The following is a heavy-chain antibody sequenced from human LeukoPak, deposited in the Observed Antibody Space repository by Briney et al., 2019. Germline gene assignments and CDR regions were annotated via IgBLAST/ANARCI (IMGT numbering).Heavy chain of an antibody. CDR1: GGSISSSSYY. CDR2: IYYSGNI. V-gene: IGHV4-39*01. CDR3: ARILIHDYGDWNWFDP. D-gene: IGHD4-17*01. J-gene: IGHJ5*02. Sequence: SETLSLTCTVSGGSISSSSYYWGWIRQPPGKGPEWIGSIYYSGNIFYNPSLKSRVTISVDTSKNQFSLELSSVTAADTAVYYCARILIHDYGDWNWFDPWGRGTLVTVSS.